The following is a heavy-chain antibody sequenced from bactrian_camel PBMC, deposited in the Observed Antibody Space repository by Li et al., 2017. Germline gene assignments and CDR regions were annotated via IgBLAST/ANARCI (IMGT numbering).Heavy chain of an antibody. D-gene: IGHD4*01. CDR1: DDPTSKYYMDDPYC. V-gene: IGHV3S53*01. Sequence: HVQLVESGGGSVQAGGSLRLACKVTDDPTSKYYMDDPYCMGWFRQAPGKEREEVAHIDNDGTTNYAHSVKGRFTVSKDNAKNILYLQMDSLQPEDTAMYFCAMSFQLPCLGSDERAYDSWGQGTQVTVS. CDR2: IDNDGTT. CDR3: AMSFQLPCLGSDERAYDS. J-gene: IGHJ6*01.